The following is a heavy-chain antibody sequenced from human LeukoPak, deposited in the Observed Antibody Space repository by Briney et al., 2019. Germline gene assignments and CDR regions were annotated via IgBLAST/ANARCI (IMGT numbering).Heavy chain of an antibody. CDR3: AKTTAGYSSGRYPGWPVDY. Sequence: LAGGSLRLSCAASGFTFRSYAIYWVRQAPGKGLEGVSGISGSGGDTYFADSVKGRFSISRDNSKNTVFLKMDSLRAEDTAVYYCAKTTAGYSSGRYPGWPVDYWGQGTLVTVSS. D-gene: IGHD6-19*01. CDR2: ISGSGGDT. V-gene: IGHV3-23*01. CDR1: GFTFRSYA. J-gene: IGHJ4*02.